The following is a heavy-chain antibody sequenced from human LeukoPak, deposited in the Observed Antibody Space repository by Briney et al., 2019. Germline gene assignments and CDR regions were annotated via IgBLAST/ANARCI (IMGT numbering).Heavy chain of an antibody. J-gene: IGHJ4*02. CDR2: IYYSGST. CDR3: ARSGYSYLAGIYY. CDR1: GGSISSSSYY. V-gene: IGHV4-39*01. D-gene: IGHD5-18*01. Sequence: PSETLSLTCTVSGGSISSSSYYWGWIRQPPGKGLEWIGSIYYSGSTYYNPSLKSRVTISVDTSKNQFPLKLSSVTAADTAVYYCARSGYSYLAGIYYWGQGTLVTVSS.